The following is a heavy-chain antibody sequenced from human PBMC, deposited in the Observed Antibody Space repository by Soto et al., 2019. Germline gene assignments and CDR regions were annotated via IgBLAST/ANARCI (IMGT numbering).Heavy chain of an antibody. V-gene: IGHV3-74*01. CDR1: GFTFSSYW. Sequence: GGSLRLSCAASGFTFSSYWMHWVRQAPGKGLVWVSRINSDGSSTSYADSVKGRFTISRDNAKNTLYLQMNSLRAEDTAVYYCARDTSPVDYVAGIYYDALDVWGPGTMVTVSS. CDR3: ARDTSPVDYVAGIYYDALDV. D-gene: IGHD3-10*01. J-gene: IGHJ3*01. CDR2: INSDGSST.